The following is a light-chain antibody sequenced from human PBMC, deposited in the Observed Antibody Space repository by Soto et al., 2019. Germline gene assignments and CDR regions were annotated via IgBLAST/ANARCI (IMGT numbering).Light chain of an antibody. CDR3: HQYDSLPLT. CDR1: QSVASNY. Sequence: EIVLTQSPGTLSLSPAERATLSCRASQSVASNYLGWYQQKPGQVPRVLIFDASIRATGIPDRFSASGSGSDFTLTISRLEPDDFAVYYCHQYDSLPLTFGGGTKVDI. J-gene: IGKJ4*01. CDR2: DAS. V-gene: IGKV3-20*01.